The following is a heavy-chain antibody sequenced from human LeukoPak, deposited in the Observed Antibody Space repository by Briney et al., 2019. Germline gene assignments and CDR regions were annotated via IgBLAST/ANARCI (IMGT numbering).Heavy chain of an antibody. J-gene: IGHJ5*02. Sequence: SETLSLTCTVSGGSISGYYWSWIRQPPGKGLEWIGYIYYSGSTKYNPSLKSRVTISVDTSKNQFSLKLSSVTAADTAVYFCARHPEWERESGSTWGQGTLVTVSS. V-gene: IGHV4-59*08. CDR3: ARHPEWERESGST. CDR1: GGSISGYY. D-gene: IGHD1-14*01. CDR2: IYYSGST.